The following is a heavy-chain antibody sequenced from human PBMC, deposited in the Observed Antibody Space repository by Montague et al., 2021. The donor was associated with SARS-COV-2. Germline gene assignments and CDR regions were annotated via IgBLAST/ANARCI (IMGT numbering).Heavy chain of an antibody. CDR2: ITHSGST. Sequence: SETLSLTCAVYGGSFSGYYWSWFRQPPGKGLEWIGEITHSGSTKYNPSLTSRVTISVDTSKNQFSLKLSSVTAADTAVYYCAGGTNRVFTYDYYSSGNAGDYWGQGTLVTVSS. CDR3: AGGTNRVFTYDYYSSGNAGDY. V-gene: IGHV4-34*01. D-gene: IGHD3-22*01. J-gene: IGHJ4*02. CDR1: GGSFSGYY.